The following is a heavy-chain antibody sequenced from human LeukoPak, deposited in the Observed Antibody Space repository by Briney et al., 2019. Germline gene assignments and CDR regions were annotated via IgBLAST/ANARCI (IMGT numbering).Heavy chain of an antibody. V-gene: IGHV4-34*01. J-gene: IGHJ4*02. CDR1: XGSXXGYY. CDR2: INHSGST. Sequence: XGSXXGYYWSWIRQPPGKGLEWIGEINHSGSTNYNPSLKSRVTISVDTSKNQFSLKLSSVTAADTAVYYCGXXXAXXPXFDYWGXGXLVTVSS. CDR3: GXXXAXXPXFDY.